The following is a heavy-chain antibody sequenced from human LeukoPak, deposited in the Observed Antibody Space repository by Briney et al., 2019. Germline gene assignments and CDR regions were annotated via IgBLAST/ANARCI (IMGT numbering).Heavy chain of an antibody. CDR3: AKAAVVLLWFGEFPDWFDP. D-gene: IGHD3-10*01. V-gene: IGHV3-30*18. Sequence: GGSLRLSCVASGFTFSSYGMHWVRQAPGKGLEWVALISYDGSNKDYIDSVKGRFTISRDDSENTLYLQVNSLRAEDTAVYYCAKAAVVLLWFGEFPDWFDPWGQGTLVTVSS. CDR2: ISYDGSNK. J-gene: IGHJ5*02. CDR1: GFTFSSYG.